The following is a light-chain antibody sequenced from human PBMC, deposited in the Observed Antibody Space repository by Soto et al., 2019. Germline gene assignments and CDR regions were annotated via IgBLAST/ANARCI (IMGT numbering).Light chain of an antibody. J-gene: IGKJ1*01. Sequence: EIVMTQFPATLSVSPGERATLSCRASQSVGNNLAWYQQNPGQAPRLLIHGASTRATGIPARFSGSGSGTEFTLTISSLQSEDFAVYYCQQQSNWPRAFGQGTKVEMK. V-gene: IGKV3-15*01. CDR1: QSVGNN. CDR3: QQQSNWPRA. CDR2: GAS.